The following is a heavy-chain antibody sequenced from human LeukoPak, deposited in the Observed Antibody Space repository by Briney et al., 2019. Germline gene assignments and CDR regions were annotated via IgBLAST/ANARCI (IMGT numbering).Heavy chain of an antibody. V-gene: IGHV4-39*07. Sequence: SETLSLTCTVSGDSISTSNSYWGWIRQPPGKGLEWIGSIYYSGNTYYNASLKSRVTISVDTSKNQFSLKLSSVTAADTAVYYCARDRYYDILTGHRFFDYWGQGTLVTVSS. D-gene: IGHD3-9*01. CDR3: ARDRYYDILTGHRFFDY. CDR2: IYYSGNT. CDR1: GDSISTSNSY. J-gene: IGHJ4*02.